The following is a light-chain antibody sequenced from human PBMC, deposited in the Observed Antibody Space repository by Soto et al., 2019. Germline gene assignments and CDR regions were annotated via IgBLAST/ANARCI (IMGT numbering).Light chain of an antibody. CDR3: KHYNNWTWT. CDR2: DAS. Sequence: EIVMTQAPATLSVSPGERATLSCRASQSVGYKLAWYQQKPGQTPRLLIYDASTRATDVPATFSGSGSGTEFNLTISSLRSEVIAVYYCKHYNNWTWTLGQGTKVEIK. J-gene: IGKJ1*01. V-gene: IGKV3-15*01. CDR1: QSVGYK.